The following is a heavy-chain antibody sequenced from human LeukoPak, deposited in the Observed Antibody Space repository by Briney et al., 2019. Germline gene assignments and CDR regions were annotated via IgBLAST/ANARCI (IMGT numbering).Heavy chain of an antibody. Sequence: GGSLRLSCAASGFTFSSYWMHWVRQAPGKGLVWVSRINSDGSSTSYADSVKGRFTISRDNSKNTLYLQMNSLRAEDTAVYYCARSPTVTNSYFDYWGQGTLVTVSS. V-gene: IGHV3-74*01. CDR3: ARSPTVTNSYFDY. D-gene: IGHD4-17*01. CDR2: INSDGSST. CDR1: GFTFSSYW. J-gene: IGHJ4*02.